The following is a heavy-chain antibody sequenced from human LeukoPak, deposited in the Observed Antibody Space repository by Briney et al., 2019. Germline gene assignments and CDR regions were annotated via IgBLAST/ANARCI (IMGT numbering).Heavy chain of an antibody. CDR1: GFTFSSYA. J-gene: IGHJ4*02. CDR3: TKGAIFGAQIHFDY. CDR2: ISVGGGT. Sequence: GGSLRLSCAASGFTFSSYAMNWVRQAPGKGLEWVSTISVGGGTYYAESVKGRFSISRDNSKNTLYLQMNSLRAGDTAVYYCTKGAIFGAQIHFDYWGQGTLVTVSS. V-gene: IGHV3-23*01. D-gene: IGHD3-3*01.